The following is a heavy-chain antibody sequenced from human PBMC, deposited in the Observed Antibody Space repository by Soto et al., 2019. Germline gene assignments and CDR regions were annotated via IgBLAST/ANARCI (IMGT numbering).Heavy chain of an antibody. Sequence: AASVKVSCKASGYTFTSYGISWVRQAPGQGLEWMGWISAYNGNTNYAQKLQGRVTMTTDTSTSTAYMELRSLRSDDTAVYYCARDRPTTNYDFWSGYYGGDYYYGMDVWGQGTTVTVSS. CDR1: GYTFTSYG. J-gene: IGHJ6*02. D-gene: IGHD3-3*01. CDR3: ARDRPTTNYDFWSGYYGGDYYYGMDV. CDR2: ISAYNGNT. V-gene: IGHV1-18*04.